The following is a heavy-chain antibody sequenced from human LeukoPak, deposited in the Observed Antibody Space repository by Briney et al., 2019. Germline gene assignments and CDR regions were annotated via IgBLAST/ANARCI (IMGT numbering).Heavy chain of an antibody. J-gene: IGHJ4*02. CDR2: INPNSGGT. CDR3: AREKEDDSSAQGNFDY. D-gene: IGHD3-22*01. CDR1: GYTFTGYY. V-gene: IGHV1-2*02. Sequence: ASVKVPCKASGYTFTGYYMHWVRQAPGQGLEWMGWINPNSGGTNYARKFQGRVTMTRDTSISTAYMELSRLRSDDTAVYYCAREKEDDSSAQGNFDYWGQGTLVTVSS.